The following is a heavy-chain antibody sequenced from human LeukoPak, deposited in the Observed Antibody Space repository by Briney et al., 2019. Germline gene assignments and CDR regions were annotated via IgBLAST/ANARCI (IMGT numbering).Heavy chain of an antibody. CDR3: ARGRPKKRYFDSYDY. J-gene: IGHJ4*02. Sequence: SETLSLTFAVFGGSFSCYYRSWVRQPPGNGLEWIGEINHSGSTNYNPSLKSRVTISVDTSKNQFSLKLSSVTAADTAVYYCARGRPKKRYFDSYDYWGQGTLVTVSS. CDR2: INHSGST. D-gene: IGHD3-9*01. V-gene: IGHV4-34*01. CDR1: GGSFSCYY.